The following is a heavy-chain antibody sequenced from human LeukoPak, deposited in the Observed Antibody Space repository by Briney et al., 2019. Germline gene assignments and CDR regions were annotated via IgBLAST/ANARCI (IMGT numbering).Heavy chain of an antibody. CDR3: ASDDLTSGWSFDD. CDR1: GGSISSYY. J-gene: IGHJ4*02. CDR2: IYYSGST. Sequence: SETLSLTCTVSGGSISSYYWSWIRQPPGKGLEWIGYIYYSGSTNYNPSLKSRVTISVDTSKNQFSLKLSSVTAADTAAYYCASDDLTSGWSFDDWGQGTLVTVSS. V-gene: IGHV4-59*01. D-gene: IGHD6-19*01.